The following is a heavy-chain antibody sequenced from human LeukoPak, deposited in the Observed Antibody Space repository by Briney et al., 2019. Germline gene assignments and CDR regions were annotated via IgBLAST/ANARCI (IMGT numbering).Heavy chain of an antibody. CDR3: AKDWSASSGWFLDY. D-gene: IGHD6-19*01. V-gene: IGHV3-30*02. CDR2: IPYDGSDK. CDR1: GFTFTNYA. Sequence: PGGSLRLSCAASGFTFTNYAMHWVRQAPGKGLEWVAFIPYDGSDKYYADSVKGRFTISRDNSKNTPSLQMNSLRADDTAVYYCAKDWSASSGWFLDYWGQGTLVTVSS. J-gene: IGHJ4*02.